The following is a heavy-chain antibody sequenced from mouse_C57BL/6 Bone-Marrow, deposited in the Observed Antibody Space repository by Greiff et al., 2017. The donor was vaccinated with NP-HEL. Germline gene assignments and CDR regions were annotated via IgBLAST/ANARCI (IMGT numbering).Heavy chain of an antibody. J-gene: IGHJ2*01. Sequence: VKLQESGPGLVQPSQSLSITCTVSGFSLTSYGVHWVRQSPGKGLEWLGVIWRGGSTDYNAAFMSRLSITKDNSKSQVFFKMNSLQADDTAIYYCAKNSPNWDYFDYWGQGTTLTVSS. CDR1: GFSLTSYG. D-gene: IGHD4-1*02. V-gene: IGHV2-5*01. CDR2: IWRGGST. CDR3: AKNSPNWDYFDY.